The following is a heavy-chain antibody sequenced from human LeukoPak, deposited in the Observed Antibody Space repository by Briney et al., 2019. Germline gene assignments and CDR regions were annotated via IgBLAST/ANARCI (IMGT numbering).Heavy chain of an antibody. V-gene: IGHV4-31*03. CDR1: GGSISSGGYS. D-gene: IGHD3-10*01. Sequence: SETLSLTCNVSGGSISSGGYSWSWIRQYPGKGLEWIGYIYYSGSTYYNPSLKNRLVISVDTSENQFSLRLSSVTVADTAIYYCARSGGSGLYYAMDVWGQGTTVTVSS. J-gene: IGHJ6*02. CDR3: ARSGGSGLYYAMDV. CDR2: IYYSGST.